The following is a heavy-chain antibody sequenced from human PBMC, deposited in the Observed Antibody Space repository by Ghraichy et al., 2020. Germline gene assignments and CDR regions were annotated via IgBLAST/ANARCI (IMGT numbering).Heavy chain of an antibody. V-gene: IGHV5-51*01. CDR2: IFPGDSDT. CDR1: GYIFTDDW. J-gene: IGHJ5*01. CDR3: ARALFKSRFDS. Sequence: GGSLNISCKGSGYIFTDDWMAWVRQRPGQGLEWMGLIFPGDSDTTYSPSFQGQVSISVDKSIRTVFLRWNSLKASDTAIYYCARALFKSRFDSWGQGTLVTVSS.